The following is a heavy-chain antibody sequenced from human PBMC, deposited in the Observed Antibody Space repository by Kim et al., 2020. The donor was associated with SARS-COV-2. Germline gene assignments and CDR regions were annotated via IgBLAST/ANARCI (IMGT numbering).Heavy chain of an antibody. V-gene: IGHV3-30*18. CDR1: GFTFSSYG. J-gene: IGHJ4*01. CDR2: ISYDGSNK. CDR3: AKALSRRSNYYDSSGCDY. Sequence: GSLRLSCAASGFTFSSYGMHWVRQAPGKGLEWVAVISYDGSNKYYADSVKGRFTISRDNSKNTLYLQMNSLRAEDTAVYYCAKALSRRSNYYDSSGCDY. D-gene: IGHD3-22*01.